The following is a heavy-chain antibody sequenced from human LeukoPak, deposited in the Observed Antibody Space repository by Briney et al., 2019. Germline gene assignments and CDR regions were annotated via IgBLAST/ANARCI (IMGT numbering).Heavy chain of an antibody. CDR2: MYHTGTT. V-gene: IGHV4-4*02. CDR3: ARRYCSGGTCYPFDY. J-gene: IGHJ4*02. Sequence: SETLSLTCAVSGASISSNNWWNWVRQSPGKGLEWIGEMYHTGTTNYNASLRSRVTVSVDKSKNQFSLKLTSVTAADTAVYYCARRYCSGGTCYPFDYWGQGTLLTVSS. CDR1: GASISSNNW. D-gene: IGHD2-15*01.